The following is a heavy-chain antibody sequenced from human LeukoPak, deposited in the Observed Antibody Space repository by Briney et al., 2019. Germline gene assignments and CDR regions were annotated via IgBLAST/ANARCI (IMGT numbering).Heavy chain of an antibody. J-gene: IGHJ4*02. CDR2: ISSSSTTI. CDR1: GFTFSVSS. D-gene: IGHD5-18*01. Sequence: GGSLRLSCTASGFTFSVSSMNWVRQAPGKGLEWLSYISSSSTTIYYAGSVKGRFTISRDDAKNSLYLQMNSLRAEDTAVYYCARNLNTADDYWGQGILVTVSS. V-gene: IGHV3-48*01. CDR3: ARNLNTADDY.